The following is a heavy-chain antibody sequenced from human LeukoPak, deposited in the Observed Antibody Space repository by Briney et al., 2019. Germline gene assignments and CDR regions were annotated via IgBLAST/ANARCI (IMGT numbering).Heavy chain of an antibody. D-gene: IGHD3-22*01. J-gene: IGHJ4*02. V-gene: IGHV1-18*01. CDR1: GYTFTSYG. CDR3: ARASWLLDPGGDDY. CDR2: ISAYNGNT. Sequence: ASVKVSCKASGYTFTSYGISWVRQAPGQGLEWMGWISAYNGNTNYEQKLQGRVTMTTDTSTSTAYMELRSLRSDDTAVYYCARASWLLDPGGDDYWGQGTLVTVSS.